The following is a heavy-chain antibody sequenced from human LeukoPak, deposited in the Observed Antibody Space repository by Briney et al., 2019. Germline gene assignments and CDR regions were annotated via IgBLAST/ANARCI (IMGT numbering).Heavy chain of an antibody. Sequence: SVKVSCEASGGTFSSYAISWVQQAPGQGHEWMGGIIPIFGTADYAQKFQGRVTITADESTSTAYMELSSLRSEDTAVNYCARHTTYYYDSSGPTIDYWGQGTLVTVSS. J-gene: IGHJ4*02. CDR3: ARHTTYYYDSSGPTIDY. V-gene: IGHV1-69*13. CDR1: GGTFSSYA. CDR2: IIPIFGTA. D-gene: IGHD3-22*01.